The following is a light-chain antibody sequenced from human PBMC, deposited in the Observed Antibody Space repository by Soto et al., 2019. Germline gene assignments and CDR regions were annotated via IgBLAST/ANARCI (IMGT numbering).Light chain of an antibody. V-gene: IGLV1-40*01. Sequence: QSVLTQPPSVSGAPGQRVTISCTGSSSNIGADYDVHWYQQLPGTAPKLLIYGNSNRPSGVPDRFSGSKSGPSASLAITGLQAEDEADYYCQSYDSSLSGPVFGGGTQLTVL. CDR2: GNS. CDR1: SSNIGADYD. J-gene: IGLJ7*01. CDR3: QSYDSSLSGPV.